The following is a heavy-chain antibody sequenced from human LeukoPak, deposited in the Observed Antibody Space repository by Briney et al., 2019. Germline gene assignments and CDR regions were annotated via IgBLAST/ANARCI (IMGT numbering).Heavy chain of an antibody. CDR2: ISGGSTYT. CDR1: GFTFKDYY. CDR3: ARSLISAVIGMDV. Sequence: PGGSLRLSCAGSGFTFKDYYLNWIRQAPGKGLEWVSYISGGSTYTSYANSVKGRFTISRDNARNSLFLQMNSLTAEDTAIYYCARSLISAVIGMDVWGQGTAVTVSS. V-gene: IGHV3-11*06. J-gene: IGHJ6*02. D-gene: IGHD3-3*01.